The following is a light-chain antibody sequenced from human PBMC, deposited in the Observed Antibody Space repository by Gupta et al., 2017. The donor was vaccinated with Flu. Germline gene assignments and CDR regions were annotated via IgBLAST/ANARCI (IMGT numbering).Light chain of an antibody. J-gene: IGKJ5*01. Sequence: PATLSLSPGERATLSCWASQSVSSSLAWYQQKPGQVPRLLIFDASNRVTGIPARFSGRGSVTDFTLTISSLEPEDFAVYYCQQSSIWPPTFGQGTRLEIK. CDR3: QQSSIWPPT. V-gene: IGKV3-11*01. CDR1: QSVSSS. CDR2: DAS.